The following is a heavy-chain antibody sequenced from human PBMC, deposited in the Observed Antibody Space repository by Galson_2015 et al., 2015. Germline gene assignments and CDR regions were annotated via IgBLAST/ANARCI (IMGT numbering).Heavy chain of an antibody. D-gene: IGHD6-13*01. J-gene: IGHJ6*02. Sequence: ETLSLTCAVSGGSISSSNWWSWVRQPPGKGLEWIGEIYHSGSTNYNPSLKSRATISVDTSKNQFSLKLSSVTAADTAVYYCARDQFPRIAAAGNYGMDVWGQGTTVTVSS. CDR3: ARDQFPRIAAAGNYGMDV. CDR2: IYHSGST. V-gene: IGHV4-4*02. CDR1: GGSISSSNW.